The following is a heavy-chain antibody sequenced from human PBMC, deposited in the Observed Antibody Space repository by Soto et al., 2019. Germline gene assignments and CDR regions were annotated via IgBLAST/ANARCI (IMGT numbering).Heavy chain of an antibody. J-gene: IGHJ6*02. D-gene: IGHD3-16*01. CDR3: ARDSPGGGYYYGMDV. Sequence: QGQLEQSGAEVRKPGSSVKVSCKASGGSFSSYAISWVRQAPGQGLEWMGGIVPVLGTAKSAQKFQGRVTFSTDDSTTTAYMELRSLRSEDTAVYYCARDSPGGGYYYGMDVWGQGTTVTVSS. CDR2: IVPVLGTA. CDR1: GGSFSSYA. V-gene: IGHV1-69*01.